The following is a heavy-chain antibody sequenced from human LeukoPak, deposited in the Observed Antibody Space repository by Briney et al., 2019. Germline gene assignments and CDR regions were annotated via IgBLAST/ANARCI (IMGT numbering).Heavy chain of an antibody. Sequence: GGSLRLSCAASGFTFSDYYMSWIRQAPGKGLEWVSYISSSGSTIYYADSVKGRFTVSRDNAKNSLYLQMNSLRAEDTAVYYCARVAYDSSGCYFDYWGQGTLVTVSS. D-gene: IGHD3-22*01. V-gene: IGHV3-11*01. CDR3: ARVAYDSSGCYFDY. J-gene: IGHJ4*02. CDR2: ISSSGSTI. CDR1: GFTFSDYY.